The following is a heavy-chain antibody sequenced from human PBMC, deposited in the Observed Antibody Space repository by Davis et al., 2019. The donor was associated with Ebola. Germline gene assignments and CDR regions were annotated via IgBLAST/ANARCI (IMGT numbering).Heavy chain of an antibody. V-gene: IGHV3-23*01. CDR3: AKSGSGWYFLDY. D-gene: IGHD6-19*01. J-gene: IGHJ4*02. CDR2: ISGSGVST. CDR1: GFTFSSYG. Sequence: GESLKISCAASGFTFSSYGMHWVRQAPGKGLEWVSPISGSGVSTYYADSVKGRFTISRDNSKNTLYLQMNSLRAEDTAVYYCAKSGSGWYFLDYWGQGTLVTVSS.